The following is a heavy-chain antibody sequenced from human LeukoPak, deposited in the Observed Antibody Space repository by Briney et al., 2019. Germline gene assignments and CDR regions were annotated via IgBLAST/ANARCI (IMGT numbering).Heavy chain of an antibody. CDR2: INPNSGGT. J-gene: IGHJ4*02. Sequence: ASVKVSCKASGYTFTGYYMHLVRQAPGPGLEWMGWINPNSGGTNYAQKFQGRVTMTRDTSISTAYMELSRLRSDDTAVYYCARDPLRYYDSSGYYEDYWGQGTLVTVSS. D-gene: IGHD3-22*01. CDR3: ARDPLRYYDSSGYYEDY. CDR1: GYTFTGYY. V-gene: IGHV1-2*02.